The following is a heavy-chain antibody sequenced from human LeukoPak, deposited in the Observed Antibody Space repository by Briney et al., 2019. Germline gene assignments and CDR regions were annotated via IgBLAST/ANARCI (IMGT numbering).Heavy chain of an antibody. D-gene: IGHD6-13*01. V-gene: IGHV1-24*01. CDR3: ATDRRGAAAGTSQFDY. CDR1: GYTLTELS. CDR2: FAPEDGET. J-gene: IGHJ4*02. Sequence: ASVKVSCKVSGYTLTELSMHWVRQAPGKGLEWMGGFAPEDGETIYAQKFQGRVTMTEDTSTDTAYMELSSLRSEDTAVYYCATDRRGAAAGTSQFDYWGQGTLVTVSS.